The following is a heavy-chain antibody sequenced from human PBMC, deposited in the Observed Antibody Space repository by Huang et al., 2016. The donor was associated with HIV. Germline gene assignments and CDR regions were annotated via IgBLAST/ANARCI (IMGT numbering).Heavy chain of an antibody. CDR3: ARDPFPRDAFDI. J-gene: IGHJ3*02. V-gene: IGHV4-61*01. Sequence: QVQLQESGPALVKPSETLSLTCAVSGDSVTNTTYYWTWIRQPPGMGLEWVGFVHYSGNTNYNPSLKSRVTLSLDVTKNQFSLTVTSVTAADTAVYYCARDPFPRDAFDIWGQGTMVIVSS. CDR1: GDSVTNTTYY. CDR2: VHYSGNT.